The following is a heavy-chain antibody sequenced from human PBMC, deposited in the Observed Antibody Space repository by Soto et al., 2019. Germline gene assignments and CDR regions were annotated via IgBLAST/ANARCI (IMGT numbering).Heavy chain of an antibody. CDR1: GFSFSSYG. D-gene: IGHD1-26*01. CDR2: ISVDNGNR. V-gene: IGHV1-18*04. CDR3: ARGYWENTFDY. Sequence: QVQMVQSGAEVKKPGASVRVSCKASGFSFSSYGIGGVRQAPGQGLEWMGWISVDNGNRKYAQKIQGRVTMTTDTSTSTAYMDLRSLRSDDTAVYYCARGYWENTFDYWGQGTLVIVSP. J-gene: IGHJ4*02.